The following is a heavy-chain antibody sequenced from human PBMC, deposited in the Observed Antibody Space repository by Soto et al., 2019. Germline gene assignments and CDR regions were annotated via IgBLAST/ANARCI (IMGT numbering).Heavy chain of an antibody. D-gene: IGHD4-17*01. Sequence: EVQLVESGGGLAQPGGSLRLSCAASGFSFSSYSMNWVRQVPGKGLEWISHIITSSRTIYYADSVKGRFTISRDNARNSLYLQMNSLRAGDTAVYYCAKARSTVTTGCFDLWGRGTLVAVSS. CDR3: AKARSTVTTGCFDL. CDR1: GFSFSSYS. CDR2: IITSSRTI. J-gene: IGHJ2*01. V-gene: IGHV3-48*01.